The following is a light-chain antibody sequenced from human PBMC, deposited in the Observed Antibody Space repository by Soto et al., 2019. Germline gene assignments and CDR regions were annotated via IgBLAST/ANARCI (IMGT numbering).Light chain of an antibody. V-gene: IGKV1-9*01. CDR1: QGLSQS. CDR2: AAT. J-gene: IGKJ4*01. Sequence: IHLTLSPSLLSASVCDRATITLRASQGLSQSVAWNKQKPGKAPKLLKYAATVLQGGVSSRFTGTGSATDFILTISSLQTEDVATYYCQQVNSYPLTFGGGTRV. CDR3: QQVNSYPLT.